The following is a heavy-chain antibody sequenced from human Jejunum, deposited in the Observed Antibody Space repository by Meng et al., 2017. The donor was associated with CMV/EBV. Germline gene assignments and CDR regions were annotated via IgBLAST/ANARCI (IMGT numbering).Heavy chain of an antibody. Sequence: ASGVTFSSYGMHWVRQATGKGLEWVAIIWYDGSDKYYADSLKGRFTISRDNSKNTLYLQMNSLRVEDTAVYYCARVQLESSGSLFDYWGQGTLVTVSS. CDR2: IWYDGSDK. D-gene: IGHD3-22*01. CDR3: ARVQLESSGSLFDY. V-gene: IGHV3-33*01. J-gene: IGHJ4*02. CDR1: GVTFSSYG.